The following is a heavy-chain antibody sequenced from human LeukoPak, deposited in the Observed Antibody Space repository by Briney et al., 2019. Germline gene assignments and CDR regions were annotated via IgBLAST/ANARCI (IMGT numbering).Heavy chain of an antibody. CDR2: VSGSGGST. Sequence: GGSLRLSCAASGFSFSSYVMSWVRQAPGKGLEWVSAVSGSGGSTYSADSVKGRFTISRDNSRNMVYLQTSSLRAEDTAVYYCARAGSWSSRPYFDYWGQGILVSVSS. J-gene: IGHJ4*02. V-gene: IGHV3-23*01. CDR1: GFSFSSYV. D-gene: IGHD1-26*01. CDR3: ARAGSWSSRPYFDY.